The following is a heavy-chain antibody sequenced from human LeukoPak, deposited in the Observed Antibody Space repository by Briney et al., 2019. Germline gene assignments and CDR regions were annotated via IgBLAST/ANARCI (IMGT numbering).Heavy chain of an antibody. D-gene: IGHD3-22*01. CDR3: ARRTGYYDSSGYYHPNFDY. CDR1: EFTFSSYW. Sequence: GGSLRLFCAASEFTFSSYWMSWVRQAPGKGLEWVANIKQDGSEKYYVDSVKGRFTISRDNAKNSLYLQMNSLRAEDTAVYYCARRTGYYDSSGYYHPNFDYWGQGTLVTVSS. CDR2: IKQDGSEK. J-gene: IGHJ4*02. V-gene: IGHV3-7*01.